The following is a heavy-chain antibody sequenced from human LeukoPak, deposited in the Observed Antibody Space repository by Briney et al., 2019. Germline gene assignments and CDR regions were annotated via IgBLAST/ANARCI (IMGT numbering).Heavy chain of an antibody. Sequence: KTSETLSLTCAVYGGSFSGYYWSWIRQPPGRGLEWIGEINHSGSTNYNPSLKSRVTMSVDTSKNQFSLKLSSVTAADTAVYYCAARRRSTSPYWYFDLWGRGTLVTVSS. J-gene: IGHJ2*01. CDR3: AARRRSTSPYWYFDL. CDR2: INHSGST. CDR1: GGSFSGYY. D-gene: IGHD2-2*01. V-gene: IGHV4-34*01.